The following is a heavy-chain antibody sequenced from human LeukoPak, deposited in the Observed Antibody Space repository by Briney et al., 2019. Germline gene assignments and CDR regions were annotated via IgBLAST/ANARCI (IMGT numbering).Heavy chain of an antibody. J-gene: IGHJ6*03. CDR2: IIPIFGTA. Sequence: SVKVSCKASGGTFSSYPISWVRQAPGQGLEWMGGIIPIFGTANYAQKLQGRVTITADESTSTAYMELSSLRSEDTAVYYCARATDCSGGSCYSSYYYYYMDVWGKGTTVTVSS. V-gene: IGHV1-69*13. D-gene: IGHD2-15*01. CDR1: GGTFSSYP. CDR3: ARATDCSGGSCYSSYYYYYMDV.